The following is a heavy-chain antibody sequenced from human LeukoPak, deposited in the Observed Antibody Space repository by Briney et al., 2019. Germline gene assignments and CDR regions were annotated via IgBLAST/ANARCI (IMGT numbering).Heavy chain of an antibody. Sequence: SETLSLTCTVSGGSISSGGYYWSWIRQHPGKGLEWIGYIYYSGSTYYNPSLKSRVTISVDTSKNQFSLKLSSVTAADTAVYYCARVKVYDSSGYHYVDYWGQGTLVTVSS. V-gene: IGHV4-31*03. CDR1: GGSISSGGYY. J-gene: IGHJ4*02. D-gene: IGHD3-22*01. CDR2: IYYSGST. CDR3: ARVKVYDSSGYHYVDY.